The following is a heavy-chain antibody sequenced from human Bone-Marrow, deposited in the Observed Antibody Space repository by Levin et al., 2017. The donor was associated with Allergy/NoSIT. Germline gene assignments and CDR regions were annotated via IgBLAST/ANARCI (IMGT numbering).Heavy chain of an antibody. CDR3: ARTRDRSGPGYWFDS. CDR1: AGSISGYY. V-gene: IGHV4-59*01. Sequence: PSETLSLTCSVSAGSISGYYWSWIRQPPGKGLEWIGDIHYSGSTKYSPSLKSRVTISVDTSKSQFSLQLTSVTAADTALYYCARTRDRSGPGYWFDSWGQGTLVTVSS. J-gene: IGHJ5*01. CDR2: IHYSGST. D-gene: IGHD5-24*01.